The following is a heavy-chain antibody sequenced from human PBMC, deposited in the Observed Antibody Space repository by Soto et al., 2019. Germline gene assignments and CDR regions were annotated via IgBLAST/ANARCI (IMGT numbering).Heavy chain of an antibody. CDR1: GYSFTTYG. V-gene: IGHV1-18*01. CDR3: AREGPAPYYYYGMDV. CDR2: ISGYNGNT. Sequence: QVQLVQSGGEVKKPGASVKVSCKTSGYSFTTYGISWVRQAPGHGLEWMGWISGYNGNTNYAQKFQGRVTMTTDTSTSTAYMELRSLRSDDTAVYYWAREGPAPYYYYGMDVWGQGSTVAVSS. J-gene: IGHJ6*02.